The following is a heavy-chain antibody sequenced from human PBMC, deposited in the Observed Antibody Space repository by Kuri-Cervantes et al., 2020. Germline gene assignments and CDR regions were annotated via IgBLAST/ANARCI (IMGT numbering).Heavy chain of an antibody. V-gene: IGHV3-48*04. CDR1: GFTFSSYS. D-gene: IGHD3-3*01. CDR2: ISSSSSTI. J-gene: IGHJ4*02. CDR3: AGDPFSNYFDY. Sequence: GESLKISCAASGFTFSSYSMNWVRQAPGKGLEWVSYISSSSSTIYYADSVKGRFTISRDNAKNSLYLQMNSLRAEDTALYYCAGDPFSNYFDYWGQGTLVTVSS.